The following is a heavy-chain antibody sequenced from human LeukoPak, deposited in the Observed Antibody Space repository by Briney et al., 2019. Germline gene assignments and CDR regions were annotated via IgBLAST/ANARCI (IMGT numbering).Heavy chain of an antibody. CDR3: ARTYYYDSSGSKKSAFDI. CDR1: GFTFSSYS. D-gene: IGHD3-22*01. CDR2: ISSSSSTI. V-gene: IGHV3-48*01. J-gene: IGHJ3*02. Sequence: GGSLRLSCAASGFTFSSYSMNWVRQAPGKGLEWVSYISSSSSTIYYADSVKGRFTISRDNAKNSLYLQMNSLRAEDTAVYYCARTYYYDSSGSKKSAFDIWGQGTMVTVSS.